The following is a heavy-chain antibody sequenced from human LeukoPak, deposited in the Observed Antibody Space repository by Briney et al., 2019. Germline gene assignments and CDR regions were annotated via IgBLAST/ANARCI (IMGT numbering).Heavy chain of an antibody. D-gene: IGHD6-19*01. V-gene: IGHV4-59*08. CDR1: GGSISSYY. J-gene: IGHJ4*02. CDR3: ARHSRPYGSGWYVWDY. Sequence: SETLSLTCTVSGGSISSYYWSWIRQPPGKGLEWIGYIYYSGSTNYNPSLKSRVTISVDTSKNQFSLKLSSVTAADTAVYYCARHSRPYGSGWYVWDYWGQGTLVTVSS. CDR2: IYYSGST.